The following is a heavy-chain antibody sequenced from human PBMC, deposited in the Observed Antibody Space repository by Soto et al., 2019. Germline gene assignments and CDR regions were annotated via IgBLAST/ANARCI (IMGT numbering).Heavy chain of an antibody. CDR3: ARAHIAVAGTGSPDY. D-gene: IGHD6-19*01. Sequence: QVQLVQSGAEVKKPGASVKVSCKASGYTFAGYDMHWVRQAPGQGLEWMGWINPNSGGTNYAQKFQGRVTMTRDTSISTAYTELSSLTSDDTAVYYCARAHIAVAGTGSPDYWGQGTLVTVSS. CDR1: GYTFAGYD. V-gene: IGHV1-2*02. J-gene: IGHJ4*02. CDR2: INPNSGGT.